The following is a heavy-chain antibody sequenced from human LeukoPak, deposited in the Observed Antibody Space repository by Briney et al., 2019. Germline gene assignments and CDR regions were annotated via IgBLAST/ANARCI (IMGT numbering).Heavy chain of an antibody. CDR3: AREQQLIRGDY. V-gene: IGHV3-7*01. J-gene: IGHJ4*02. Sequence: PGGSLRLAFSASGFNLSYSWMSWVRQAPGKGLEWVANIKEDGSETYYADSVMGRFTISRDNAENSLFLQMTSLRGEDTAVYFCAREQQLIRGDYWGQGTLVTVSS. D-gene: IGHD6-13*01. CDR1: GFNLSYSW. CDR2: IKEDGSET.